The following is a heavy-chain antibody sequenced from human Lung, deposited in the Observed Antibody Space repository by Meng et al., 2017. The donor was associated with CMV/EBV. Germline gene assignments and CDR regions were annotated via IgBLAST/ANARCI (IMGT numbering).Heavy chain of an antibody. D-gene: IGHD2-15*01. Sequence: SETLSLXXAVYGGSFSGFYWSWIRQPPGKGLEWIGAISHSGSNNYKPSLKSRVTISVDTSKNQFSLKLNSLTAADTAVYYCARGMGSPPRSKLLGSRRTRDFYYGLDVWGQGXTVTVSS. CDR2: ISHSGSN. CDR3: ARGMGSPPRSKLLGSRRTRDFYYGLDV. V-gene: IGHV4-34*01. CDR1: GGSFSGFY. J-gene: IGHJ6*02.